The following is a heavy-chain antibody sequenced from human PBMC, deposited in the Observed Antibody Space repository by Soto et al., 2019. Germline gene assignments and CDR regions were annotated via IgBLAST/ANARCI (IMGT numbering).Heavy chain of an antibody. D-gene: IGHD4-17*01. CDR2: IYSGGST. CDR3: ARAADGDYAVDY. V-gene: IGHV3-53*01. J-gene: IGHJ4*02. CDR1: GFTVSSNY. Sequence: GSLRLSCAASGFTVSSNYMSWVRQAPGKGLEWVSVIYSGGSTYYADSVKGRFTISRDNSKNTLYLQKNSLRAEDTAVYYCARAADGDYAVDYWGQGTLVTVSS.